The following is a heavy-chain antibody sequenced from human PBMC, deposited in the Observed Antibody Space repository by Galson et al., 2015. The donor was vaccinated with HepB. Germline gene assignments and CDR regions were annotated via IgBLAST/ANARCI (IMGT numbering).Heavy chain of an antibody. CDR2: ISGSGNSI. D-gene: IGHD2-2*03. V-gene: IGHV3-11*01. J-gene: IGHJ3*02. Sequence: SLRLSCAASGFTFSDYYMSWIRQAPGKGLEWVSSISGSGNSIYYAGSVKGRFTISRDNAKNSLYLQMNSLRADDAAVYYCARDLDISVSDAFHIWGQGTMVTVSS. CDR1: GFTFSDYY. CDR3: ARDLDISVSDAFHI.